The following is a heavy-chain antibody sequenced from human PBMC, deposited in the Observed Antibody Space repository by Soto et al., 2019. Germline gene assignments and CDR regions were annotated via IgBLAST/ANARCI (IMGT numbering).Heavy chain of an antibody. CDR2: ISWDGGST. CDR1: GFTFDEYT. D-gene: IGHD6-19*01. CDR3: AKVGYSSGWYFDY. Sequence: PGGSLRLSCAASGFTFDEYTMHWVRQAPGKGLEWVSLISWDGGSTYYADSVKGRFTISRDNSKNSLYLQMNSLRTEDTALYYCAKVGYSSGWYFDYWGQGTLVTVSS. J-gene: IGHJ4*02. V-gene: IGHV3-43*01.